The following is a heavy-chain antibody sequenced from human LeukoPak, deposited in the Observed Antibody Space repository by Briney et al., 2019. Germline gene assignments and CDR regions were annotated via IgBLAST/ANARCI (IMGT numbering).Heavy chain of an antibody. CDR3: ARGRYFDFYAAFDY. CDR1: GGTFSSYA. CDR2: IIPIFGTA. J-gene: IGHJ4*02. D-gene: IGHD3-9*01. V-gene: IGHV1-69*06. Sequence: SVKVSCKASGGTFSSYAISWVRQAPGQGLEWMGGIIPIFGTANYAQKFQGRVTITADKSTSTAYMELSSLRSGDTAVYYCARGRYFDFYAAFDYWGQGTLVTVSS.